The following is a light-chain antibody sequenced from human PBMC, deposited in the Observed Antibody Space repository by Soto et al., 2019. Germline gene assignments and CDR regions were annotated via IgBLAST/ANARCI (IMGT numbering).Light chain of an antibody. V-gene: IGKV1-5*03. CDR3: QEYNSDEYS. CDR2: KAS. Sequence: DIQMTQSPSTLSASVGDRVTISCRASQSINSWLAWYQQKPGKAPNLLIHKASSLKDGVPSRFSGSGSGTEFTLTISSLQPDDFATYYCQEYNSDEYSFVQGTKLEMK. CDR1: QSINSW. J-gene: IGKJ2*01.